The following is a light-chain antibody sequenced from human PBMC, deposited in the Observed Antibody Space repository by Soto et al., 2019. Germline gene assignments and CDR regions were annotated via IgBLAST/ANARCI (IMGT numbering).Light chain of an antibody. Sequence: EIVLTQSPGTLSLSPGERATLSCRASESLSSAYLAWYQQKPGQAPRLLLYGASTRATGIPDRFSGSGSGTDFTLTISSLESEDSAVYYCQQRSYWPPYTFGQGTKVDSK. J-gene: IGKJ2*01. CDR3: QQRSYWPPYT. CDR2: GAS. V-gene: IGKV3D-20*02. CDR1: ESLSSAY.